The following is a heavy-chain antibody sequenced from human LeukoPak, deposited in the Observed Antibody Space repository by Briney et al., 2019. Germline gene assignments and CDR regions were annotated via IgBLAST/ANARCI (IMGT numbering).Heavy chain of an antibody. CDR1: VFTLRSLW. Sequence: PGGSLRLSRAAPVFTLRSLWMPGVSHAPGRGREGVANIKHVGSVKYYMDSVKGRFTISRDNPKNSLYLQMNSLRAEDTAVYYCARDSGVGDFDYWGQGTLVTVSS. J-gene: IGHJ4*02. D-gene: IGHD3-16*01. CDR2: IKHVGSVK. V-gene: IGHV3-7*01. CDR3: ARDSGVGDFDY.